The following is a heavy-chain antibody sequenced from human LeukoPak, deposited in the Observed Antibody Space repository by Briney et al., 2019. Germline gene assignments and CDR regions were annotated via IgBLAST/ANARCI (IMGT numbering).Heavy chain of an antibody. CDR2: IYYSGST. D-gene: IGHD3-3*01. V-gene: IGHV4-59*08. CDR1: GGSISSYY. Sequence: SETLSLTCTVSGGSISSYYWSWIRQPPGKGLEWIGYIYYSGSTNYNPSLKSRVTISVDTSKNQFSLKLSSVTAADTAVYYCARADTIFGVAYGDAFDIWGQGTMVTVSS. J-gene: IGHJ3*02. CDR3: ARADTIFGVAYGDAFDI.